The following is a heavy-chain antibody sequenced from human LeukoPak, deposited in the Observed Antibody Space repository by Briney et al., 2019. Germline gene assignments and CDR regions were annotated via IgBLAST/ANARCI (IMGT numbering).Heavy chain of an antibody. CDR1: GGSITNYY. V-gene: IGHV4-59*08. CDR2: IYYSGST. CDR3: ARRGYSYGSDAFDI. D-gene: IGHD5-18*01. J-gene: IGHJ3*02. Sequence: PSETLSLTCTVSGGSITNYYWSWIRQPPGKGLEWIGYIYYSGSTKYNPSLKSRLTISLDTSKNQFSLNLSSVTAADTAVYYCARRGYSYGSDAFDIWGQGTMVTVSS.